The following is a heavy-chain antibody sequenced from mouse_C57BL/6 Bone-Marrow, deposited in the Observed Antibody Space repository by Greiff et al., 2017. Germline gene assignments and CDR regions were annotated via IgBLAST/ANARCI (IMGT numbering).Heavy chain of an antibody. D-gene: IGHD2-5*01. CDR1: GYTFTSYW. J-gene: IGHJ1*03. CDR2: IYPGSGST. V-gene: IGHV1-55*01. CDR3: ARPYYSNYWYFDV. Sequence: QVQLQQPGAELVKPGASVKMSCKASGYTFTSYWITWVKQRPGQGLEWIGDIYPGSGSTNYNEKFKSKATLTVDTSSGTAYMQRSSLTSEDSAVYYCARPYYSNYWYFDVWGTGTTVTVSS.